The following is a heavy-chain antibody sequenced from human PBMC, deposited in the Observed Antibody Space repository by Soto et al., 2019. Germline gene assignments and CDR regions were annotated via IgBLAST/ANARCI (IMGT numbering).Heavy chain of an antibody. J-gene: IGHJ4*02. CDR2: ISSSSSYT. CDR1: GFTLSDYY. V-gene: IGHV3-11*05. Sequence: PGGSLRLSCAASGFTLSDYYMSWIRQAPGKGLEWVSYISSSSSYTNYADSVKGRFTISRDNAKNSLYLQMNSLRAEDTAVYYCARVKTRRTPGPFDYWGQGTLVTVSS. CDR3: ARVKTRRTPGPFDY.